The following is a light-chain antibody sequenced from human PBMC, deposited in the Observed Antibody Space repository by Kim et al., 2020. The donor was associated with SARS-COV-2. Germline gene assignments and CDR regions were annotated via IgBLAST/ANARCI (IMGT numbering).Light chain of an antibody. V-gene: IGKV3-15*01. J-gene: IGKJ5*01. Sequence: SPGESATLPCRASQSVGSNLAWYQQKPGQAPRLLISGTSTRATGIPDRFSGSGSGTEFTLTISSLQSEDFAVYYCQQYNNWPPITFGQGTRLEIK. CDR3: QQYNNWPPIT. CDR1: QSVGSN. CDR2: GTS.